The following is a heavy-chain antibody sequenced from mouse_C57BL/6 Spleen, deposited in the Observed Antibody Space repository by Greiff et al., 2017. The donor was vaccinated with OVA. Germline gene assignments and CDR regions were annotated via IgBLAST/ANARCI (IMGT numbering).Heavy chain of an antibody. J-gene: IGHJ1*03. V-gene: IGHV1-62-2*01. Sequence: QVPLQQSGAELVKPGASVKLSCKASGYTFTEYTIHWVKQRSGQGLEWIGWFYPGSGSIKYNENVKDKATLTADKSSSTAYMELSRLTSDDSAVYFCARHEEVAQNWYFDVWGTGTTVTVSS. CDR3: ARHEEVAQNWYFDV. D-gene: IGHD1-3*01. CDR2: FYPGSGSI. CDR1: GYTFTEYT.